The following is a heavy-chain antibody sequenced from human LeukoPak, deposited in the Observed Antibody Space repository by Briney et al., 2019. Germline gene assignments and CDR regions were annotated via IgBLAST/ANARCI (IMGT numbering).Heavy chain of an antibody. CDR1: GFTFSSYA. CDR3: ATLEVYCSSTSCYGLDY. V-gene: IGHV3-23*01. D-gene: IGHD2-2*01. Sequence: GGSLRLSCAASGFTFSSYAMSWVRQPPGKGLEWVSAISGSGGSTYYADSVKGRFTISRDNSKNTLYLQMNSLRAEDTAVYYCATLEVYCSSTSCYGLDYWGQGTLVTVSS. CDR2: ISGSGGST. J-gene: IGHJ4*02.